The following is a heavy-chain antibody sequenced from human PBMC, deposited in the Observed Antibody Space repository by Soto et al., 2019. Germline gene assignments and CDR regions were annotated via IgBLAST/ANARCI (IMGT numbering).Heavy chain of an antibody. CDR1: GFTFSSYG. D-gene: IGHD3-10*01. CDR2: IWYDGSNK. V-gene: IGHV3-33*01. CDR3: ARDFVLSYYYYMDV. Sequence: ESGGGVVQPGRSLRLSCAASGFTFSSYGMHWVRQAPGKGLEWVAVIWYDGSNKYYADSVKGRFTISRDNSKNTLYLQMNSLRAEDTAVYYCARDFVLSYYYYMDVWGKGTTVTVSS. J-gene: IGHJ6*03.